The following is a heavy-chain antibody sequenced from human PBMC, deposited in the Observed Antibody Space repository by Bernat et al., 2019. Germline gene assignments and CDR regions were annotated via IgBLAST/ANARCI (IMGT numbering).Heavy chain of an antibody. CDR2: INHSGIT. V-gene: IGHV4-34*01. D-gene: IGHD3-22*01. CDR1: GGSFSGYY. Sequence: QVQLQQWGAGLLKPSETLSLTCAVYGGSFSGYYWSWIRQPPGKGLEWIGEINHSGITNYNPSLKSRVTISVDTSKNQFSLKLSSVTAADTAVYYCARGRAYYYDSSGYFSYFDDWGQGTLVTVSS. CDR3: ARGRAYYYDSSGYFSYFDD. J-gene: IGHJ4*02.